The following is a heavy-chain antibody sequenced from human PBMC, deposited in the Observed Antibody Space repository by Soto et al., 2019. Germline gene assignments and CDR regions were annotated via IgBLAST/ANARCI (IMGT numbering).Heavy chain of an antibody. CDR2: IYTSGST. Sequence: PSETLSLTCTVSGGSISSYYWSWIRQPAGKGLEWIGRIYTSGSTNYNPSLKSRVTMSVDTSKNQFSLKLSSVTAADTAVYYCAREHDYYDSSGYSNWFDPWGQGTLVTVCS. D-gene: IGHD3-22*01. V-gene: IGHV4-4*07. CDR1: GGSISSYY. CDR3: AREHDYYDSSGYSNWFDP. J-gene: IGHJ5*02.